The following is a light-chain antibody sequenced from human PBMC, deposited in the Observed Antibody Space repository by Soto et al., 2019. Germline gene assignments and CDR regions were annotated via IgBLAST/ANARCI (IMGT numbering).Light chain of an antibody. CDR2: DVS. J-gene: IGLJ1*01. Sequence: QSVLTQPASVSGSPGQSITISCTGTSSDVGGYNYVSWYQHHPGKAPKLIIYDVSNRPSGVSIRFSGSKSDNTASLTISGPQPEDAADYPCPSYTTSNTRQIVFGTGTKVTVL. CDR3: PSYTTSNTRQIV. CDR1: SSDVGGYNY. V-gene: IGLV2-14*03.